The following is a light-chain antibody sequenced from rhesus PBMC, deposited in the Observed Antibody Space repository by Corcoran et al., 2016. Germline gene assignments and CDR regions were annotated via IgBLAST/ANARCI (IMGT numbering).Light chain of an antibody. V-gene: IGKV1-74*01. Sequence: DIQMTQSPSSLSGSVGDRVTITCRASENVNKFLNWYQQKAGKAPKLLISQASTFQSGVPSRFRASGSGTDYTLTISSLQPEDVATYYCQHGYGTPFTFGPGTKLDI. CDR1: ENVNKF. J-gene: IGKJ3*01. CDR2: QAS. CDR3: QHGYGTPFT.